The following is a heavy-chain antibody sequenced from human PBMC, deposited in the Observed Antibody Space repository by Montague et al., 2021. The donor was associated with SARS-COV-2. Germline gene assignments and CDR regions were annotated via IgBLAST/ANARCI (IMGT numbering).Heavy chain of an antibody. V-gene: IGHV4-4*02. CDR1: GGSISSSNW. CDR3: AREFRTYGYGGQYWYFDL. Sequence: SETLSLTCAVSGGSISSSNWWSWVRQPPGKGLEWIGEIYHSGNTNYSPSLQSRFTISVDKSKNQFSLRLSSVTAADTAVYYCAREFRTYGYGGQYWYFDLWGRGTLVTVSS. CDR2: IYHSGNT. J-gene: IGHJ2*01. D-gene: IGHD3-10*01.